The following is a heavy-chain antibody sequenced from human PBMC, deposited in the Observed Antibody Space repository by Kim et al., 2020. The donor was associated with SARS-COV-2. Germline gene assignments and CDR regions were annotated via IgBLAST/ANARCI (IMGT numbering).Heavy chain of an antibody. Sequence: SETLSLTCTVSGGSISSGGYYWSWIRQPPGKGLEWIGYISYSGSTYYNPSLKSRITISLDTSKNQFSLRLTSVTAADTAVYYCARTCVWFGERDWFDPWG. V-gene: IGHV4-30-4*01. CDR1: GGSISSGGYY. CDR2: ISYSGST. D-gene: IGHD3-10*01. CDR3: ARTCVWFGERDWFDP. J-gene: IGHJ5*02.